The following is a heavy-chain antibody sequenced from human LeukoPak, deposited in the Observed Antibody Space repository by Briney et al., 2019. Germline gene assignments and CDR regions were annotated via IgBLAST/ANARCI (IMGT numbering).Heavy chain of an antibody. CDR3: ARGSGYYDSSGYLDDAFDI. CDR1: GFTFDDYG. V-gene: IGHV3-20*01. Sequence: GGSLRLSCAASGFTFDDYGMSWVRQAPGKGLEWVSGINWNGGSTGYADSVKGRFTIPRDNAKNSLYLQMNSLRAEDTALYHCARGSGYYDSSGYLDDAFDIWGQGTMVTVSS. J-gene: IGHJ3*02. D-gene: IGHD3-22*01. CDR2: INWNGGST.